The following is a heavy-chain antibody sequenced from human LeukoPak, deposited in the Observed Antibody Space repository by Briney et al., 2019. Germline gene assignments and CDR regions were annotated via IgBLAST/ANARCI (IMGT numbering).Heavy chain of an antibody. V-gene: IGHV4-31*03. CDR2: IYYSGST. J-gene: IGHJ4*02. CDR1: GGSISSGGYY. D-gene: IGHD3-10*01. CDR3: ARGRRLTYYYGSGSYYNPSRYFDY. Sequence: SQTLSLTCTVSGGSISSGGYYWSWIRQHPGKGLEWIGYIYYSGSTYYNPSLKSRVTISVDTSKNQFSLKLSSVTAADTAVYYCARGRRLTYYYGSGSYYNPSRYFDYWGQGTLVTVSS.